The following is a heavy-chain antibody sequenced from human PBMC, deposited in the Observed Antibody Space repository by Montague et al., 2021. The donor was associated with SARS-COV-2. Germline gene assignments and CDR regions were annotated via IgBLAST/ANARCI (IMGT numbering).Heavy chain of an antibody. J-gene: IGHJ3*02. V-gene: IGHV4-39*01. D-gene: IGHD3-10*01. CDR1: GGSITRNYY. CDR2: IYYSGTT. CDR3: ARPLVRGVPKAFDI. Sequence: SETLSLTCTVSGGSITRNYYWGWIRQPPGKGLEWFGNIYYSGTTFINPSLESRGTISVDASKNQFSLNLTSVTAADTAVYYCARPLVRGVPKAFDIWGQGALGIVSS.